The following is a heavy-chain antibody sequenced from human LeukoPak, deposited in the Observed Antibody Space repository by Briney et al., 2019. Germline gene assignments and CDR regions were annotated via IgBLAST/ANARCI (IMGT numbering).Heavy chain of an antibody. Sequence: SETPSLTCTVSGGSISSHDWSWLRQPPGKGLEWIGYICHSGKTNYSPSHKSRVTISVHTSQNQFALKLNSVTAADTAVYFCARGAAWYDYWGQGTLFTVSP. CDR1: GGSISSHD. CDR2: ICHSGKT. CDR3: ARGAAWYDY. V-gene: IGHV4-59*11. J-gene: IGHJ4*02. D-gene: IGHD6-13*01.